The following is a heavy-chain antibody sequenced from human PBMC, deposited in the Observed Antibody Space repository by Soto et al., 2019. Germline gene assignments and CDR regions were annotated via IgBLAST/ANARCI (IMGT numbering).Heavy chain of an antibody. D-gene: IGHD1-26*01. J-gene: IGHJ4*02. CDR2: ISYDGSNK. CDR1: GFTFSSYG. CDR3: EKAPPLGSYDY. V-gene: IGHV3-30*18. Sequence: QVQLVESGGGVVQPGRSLRLSCAASGFTFSSYGMHWVRQAPGKWLEWVAVISYDGSNKYYADSVKGRFTISRDNSKNMLYLQMNSLRAEDTAVYYCEKAPPLGSYDYWRQGTLVTVSS.